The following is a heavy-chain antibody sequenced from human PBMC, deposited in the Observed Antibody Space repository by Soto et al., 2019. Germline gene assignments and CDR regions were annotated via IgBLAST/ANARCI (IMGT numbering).Heavy chain of an antibody. CDR3: AKYYDILTGYCPLDY. J-gene: IGHJ4*02. V-gene: IGHV3-23*01. CDR2: ISGSGGST. Sequence: PGGSLRLSCAASGFTFSSYAMSWIRQAPGKGLEWVSAISGSGGSTYYADSVKGRFTISRDNSKNTLYLQMNSLRAEDTAVYYCAKYYDILTGYCPLDYWGQGTLVTVSS. D-gene: IGHD3-9*01. CDR1: GFTFSSYA.